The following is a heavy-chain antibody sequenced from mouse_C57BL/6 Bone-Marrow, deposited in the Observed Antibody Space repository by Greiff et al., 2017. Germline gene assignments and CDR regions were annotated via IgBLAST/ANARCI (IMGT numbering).Heavy chain of an antibody. Sequence: EVKLMESGAELVRPGASVKLSCTASGFNIKDDYMHWVKQRPEQGLEWIGWIDPENGDTEYASKFQGKATITADTSSNTAYLQLSSLTSEDTAVYYCTADAMDYWGQGTSVTVSS. CDR1: GFNIKDDY. CDR2: IDPENGDT. J-gene: IGHJ4*01. CDR3: TADAMDY. V-gene: IGHV14-4*01.